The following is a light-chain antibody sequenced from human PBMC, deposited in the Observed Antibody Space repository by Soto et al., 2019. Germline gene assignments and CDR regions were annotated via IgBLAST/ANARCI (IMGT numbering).Light chain of an antibody. CDR1: HSVITN. J-gene: IGKJ4*01. V-gene: IGKV3-15*01. CDR3: QQYNDWPLPT. Sequence: EIVMTQSPATLFVSPGERVTLSCRASHSVITNLAWYQHKPGQAPRLLIYGASTRAAGIPARFSGSGSGTEFTLTISSLESEDFGFYYCQQYNDWPLPTFGGGTKVDI. CDR2: GAS.